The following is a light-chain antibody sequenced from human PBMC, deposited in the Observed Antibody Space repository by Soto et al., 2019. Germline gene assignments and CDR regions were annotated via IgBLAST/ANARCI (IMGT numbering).Light chain of an antibody. CDR3: QQSFNIPLT. CDR2: VAS. V-gene: IGKV1-39*01. CDR1: QSIGKF. Sequence: DLQMTQSPSSLSASVGDRITVACRASQSIGKFLNWYHQRPGKAPKVLINVASTLRSGVPSRFSGGGSGTNFTLTINSLQPEDFGTYFCQQSFNIPLTFGGGTTVEI. J-gene: IGKJ4*01.